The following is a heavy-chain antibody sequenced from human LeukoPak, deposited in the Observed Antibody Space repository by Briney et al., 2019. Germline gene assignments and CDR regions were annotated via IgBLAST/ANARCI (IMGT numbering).Heavy chain of an antibody. CDR2: INHGGST. CDR1: GGSFSDYY. CDR3: APRGYYNWFAP. V-gene: IGHV4-34*01. J-gene: IGHJ5*02. D-gene: IGHD1-26*01. Sequence: SETLSLTCAVYGGSFSDYYLTWIRQPPGKGLEWIGEINHGGSTNYNPSLTSRITISVDTSKNHFSLKLSSVTAADTAVYYCAPRGYYNWFAPWGQGTLVTVSS.